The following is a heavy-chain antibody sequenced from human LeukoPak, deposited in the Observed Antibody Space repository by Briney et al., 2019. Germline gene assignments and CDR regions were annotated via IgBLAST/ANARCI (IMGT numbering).Heavy chain of an antibody. CDR1: GGSFSGYY. CDR2: INHSGST. D-gene: IGHD6-19*01. J-gene: IGHJ4*02. Sequence: PSETLSLTCAVYGGSFSGYYWSWIRQSPGKGLEWIGEINHSGSTNYNPSFKSRVTISVDTSKNQFSLKLSSVTAADTAVYYCARVRGSKWVARFDYWGQGTLVTVSS. CDR3: ARVRGSKWVARFDY. V-gene: IGHV4-34*01.